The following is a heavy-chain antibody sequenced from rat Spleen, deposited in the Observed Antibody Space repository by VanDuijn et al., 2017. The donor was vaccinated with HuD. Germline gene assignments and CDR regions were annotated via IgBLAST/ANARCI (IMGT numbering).Heavy chain of an antibody. V-gene: IGHV5-7*01. CDR3: ARRHYGYTDYFDY. CDR1: GFIFSDYY. D-gene: IGHD1-9*01. CDR2: IGYDGIST. J-gene: IGHJ2*01. Sequence: EVQLVESDGGLVQPGRSLKLSCAASGFIFSDYYMAWVRQAPRKGLEWVTTIGYDGISTYYRDSVKGRFTISRDNAKSTLYLQMDSLRSEDTATYYCARRHYGYTDYFDYWGQGVMVTVSS.